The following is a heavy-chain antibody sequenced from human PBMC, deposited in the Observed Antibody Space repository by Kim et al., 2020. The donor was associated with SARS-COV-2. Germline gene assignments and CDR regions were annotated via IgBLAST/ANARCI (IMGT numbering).Heavy chain of an antibody. CDR3: ARGHNGWSGGIRAARHNWFDP. V-gene: IGHV4-34*01. CDR2: INHSGST. CDR1: GGSFSGYY. D-gene: IGHD3-10*01. J-gene: IGHJ5*02. Sequence: SETLSLTCAVYGGSFSGYYWSWIRQPPGKGLEWIGEINHSGSTNYNPSLKSRVTISVDTSKNQFSLKLSSVTAADTAVYYCARGHNGWSGGIRAARHNWFDPWGQGTLVTVSS.